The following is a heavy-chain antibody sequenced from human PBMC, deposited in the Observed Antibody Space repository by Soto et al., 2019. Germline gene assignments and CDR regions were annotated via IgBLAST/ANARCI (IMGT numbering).Heavy chain of an antibody. V-gene: IGHV4-31*11. CDR1: GGSINSGVYY. D-gene: IGHD5-12*01. CDR2: IYYSGST. Sequence: SGSLSLACAVSGGSINSGVYYWSWIRQHPGKGLEWIGYIYYSGSTYYNPSLKSRVTISVDTSKNQFSLKLSSVTAADTAVYYCAREDGYNYYFDYWGQGTLVTVSS. CDR3: AREDGYNYYFDY. J-gene: IGHJ4*02.